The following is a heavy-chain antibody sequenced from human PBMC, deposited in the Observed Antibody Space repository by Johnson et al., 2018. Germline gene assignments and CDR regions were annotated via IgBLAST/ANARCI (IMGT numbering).Heavy chain of an antibody. V-gene: IGHV3-74*01. CDR3: TKEASGRQQYFQQ. CDR1: GFTLSTSW. D-gene: IGHD1-26*01. J-gene: IGHJ1*01. CDR2: INNDGSGT. Sequence: VQLQESGGGLVQPGGSLRLSCVASGFTLSTSWMHWVRQAPGKGLVWVSRINNDGSGTIYADSVKGRFTISRDNARNTLHLQMNKLRAEDTAVYYCTKEASGRQQYFQQWGQGTLVTVSS.